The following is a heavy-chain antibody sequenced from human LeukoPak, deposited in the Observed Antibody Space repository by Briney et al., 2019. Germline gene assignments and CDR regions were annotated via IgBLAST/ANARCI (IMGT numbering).Heavy chain of an antibody. D-gene: IGHD1-26*01. CDR2: IYSGGRT. J-gene: IGHJ4*02. CDR3: IGGPATSGFFHSFF. Sequence: PGGSLSLSCPVSGLTLSRNFTRWVRQAPGKGLEWVSVIYSGGRTYYAGSVKGRFTISRDNSKNTVALQMSSLRVDDSAIYYCIGGPATSGFFHSFFWGQGTLATVSS. V-gene: IGHV3-66*01. CDR1: GLTLSRNF.